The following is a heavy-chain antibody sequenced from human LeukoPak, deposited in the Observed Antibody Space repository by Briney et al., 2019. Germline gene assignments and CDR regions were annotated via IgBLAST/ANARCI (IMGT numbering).Heavy chain of an antibody. CDR1: GYTFTGYY. CDR3: ARTGGVYDFWSGYSANWFDP. D-gene: IGHD3-3*01. CDR2: INPNSGGT. V-gene: IGHV1-2*02. J-gene: IGHJ5*02. Sequence: ASVKVSCKASGYTFTGYYMHWVRQAPGQGLEWMGWINPNSGGTNYAQKFQGRVTMTRDTSISTAYMELSRLRSGDTAVYYCARTGGVYDFWSGYSANWFDPWGQGALVTVSS.